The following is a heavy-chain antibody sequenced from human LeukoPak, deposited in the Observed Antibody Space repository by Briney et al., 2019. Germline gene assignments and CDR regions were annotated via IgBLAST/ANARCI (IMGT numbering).Heavy chain of an antibody. CDR1: GFTVSSNY. V-gene: IGHV3-53*01. CDR3: ASASGGYSYGDYYFDY. D-gene: IGHD5-18*01. CDR2: IYSGGST. J-gene: IGHJ4*02. Sequence: GGSLRLSCAASGFTVSSNYMSWVRQAPGKGLEWVSVIYSGGSTYYADSVKGRFTISRDNSKNTLYLQMNSMRAEDTAVYYCASASGGYSYGDYYFDYWGQGTLVTVSS.